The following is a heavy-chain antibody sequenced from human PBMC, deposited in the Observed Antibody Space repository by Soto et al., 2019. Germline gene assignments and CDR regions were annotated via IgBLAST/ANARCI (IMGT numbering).Heavy chain of an antibody. J-gene: IGHJ6*02. V-gene: IGHV3-23*01. CDR1: GFTFSSYA. Sequence: LGGSLRLSCAASGFTFSSYAMSWVRQAPGKGLEWVSAISGSGGSTYYADSVKGRFTISRDNSKNTLYLQMNSLRAEDTAVYYCAKRGLRRYFASGMYVWGQGTTVTVSS. D-gene: IGHD3-9*01. CDR2: ISGSGGST. CDR3: AKRGLRRYFASGMYV.